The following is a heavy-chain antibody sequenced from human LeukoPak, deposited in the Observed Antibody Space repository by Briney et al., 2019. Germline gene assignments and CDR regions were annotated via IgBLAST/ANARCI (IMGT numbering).Heavy chain of an antibody. J-gene: IGHJ4*02. D-gene: IGHD1-26*01. CDR3: ARLGKIDY. CDR1: AYSISSGYY. V-gene: IGHV4-38-2*02. Sequence: SETLSLTCTVSAYSISSGYYWGWIRQPPGKGLEWIGSIYRSGSTYCNPSLKSRVTISVDTSKKQFSLKLSSVTAADTAVYYCARLGKIDYWGQGTLVTVSS. CDR2: IYRSGST.